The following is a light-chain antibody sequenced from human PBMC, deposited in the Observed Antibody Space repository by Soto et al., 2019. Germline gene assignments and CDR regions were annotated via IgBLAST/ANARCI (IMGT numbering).Light chain of an antibody. CDR2: AAS. V-gene: IGKV1-39*01. Sequence: DIQMTQSPSSLSASVGDRVTITCRASQSISSYLNWYQQKPGKAPKLLIYAASSLQSGVPSRFSGSGSATDFPLTISSLQPEDFATYYCQQSYSTPPLTFGGGTKVEIK. CDR1: QSISSY. CDR3: QQSYSTPPLT. J-gene: IGKJ4*01.